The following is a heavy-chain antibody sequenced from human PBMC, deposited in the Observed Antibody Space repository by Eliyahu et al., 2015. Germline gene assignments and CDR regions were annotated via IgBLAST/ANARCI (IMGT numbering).Heavy chain of an antibody. D-gene: IGHD2-2*01. CDR1: XGSMNSGGYY. CDR2: IYYXGST. V-gene: IGHV4-31*02. J-gene: IGHJ5*02. Sequence: QVQLQESGPGLVKPSQXLSLTXTVSXGSMNSGGYYXSWIRQHPVKGLEWIGHIYYXGSTYYNPSLKSRVTMSLDTSKNHFSLNVTSVTAADTAVYYCARRGQYCGSTSCYAGWFDPWGQGTLVTVSS. CDR3: ARRGQYCGSTSCYAGWFDP.